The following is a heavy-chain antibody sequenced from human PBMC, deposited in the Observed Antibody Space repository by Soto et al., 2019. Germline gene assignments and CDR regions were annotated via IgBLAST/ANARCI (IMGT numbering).Heavy chain of an antibody. CDR3: ARGDFDYGIDY. Sequence: PSETLSLTCAVSGGSISSGGYSWSWIRQPPGKGLEWIGYIYHSGSTYYNPSLKSRVTISVDRSKNQFSLKLSSVTAADTAVYYCARGDFDYGIDYWGQGTLVTGSS. CDR2: IYHSGST. D-gene: IGHD3-9*01. CDR1: GGSISSGGYS. J-gene: IGHJ4*02. V-gene: IGHV4-30-2*01.